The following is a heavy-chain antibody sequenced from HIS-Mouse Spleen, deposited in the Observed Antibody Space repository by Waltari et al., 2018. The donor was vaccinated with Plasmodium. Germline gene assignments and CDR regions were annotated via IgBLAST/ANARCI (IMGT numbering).Heavy chain of an antibody. CDR2: IFSNDEK. CDR1: GFSLSNARMG. CDR3: ARVTPGKSSSSWGSRETPFDY. D-gene: IGHD6-6*01. J-gene: IGHJ4*02. Sequence: QVTLKESGPVLVKPTETLTLTCTVSGFSLSNARMGVSWIRQPPGQALEWLAHIFSNDEKSYSTSLKSRLTISKDTSKSQVVLTMTNMDPVDTATYYCARVTPGKSSSSWGSRETPFDYWGQGTLVTVSS. V-gene: IGHV2-26*01.